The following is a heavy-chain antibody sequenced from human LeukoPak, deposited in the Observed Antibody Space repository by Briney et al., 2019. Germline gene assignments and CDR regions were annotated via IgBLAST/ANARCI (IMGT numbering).Heavy chain of an antibody. V-gene: IGHV3-66*01. D-gene: IGHD6-19*01. Sequence: GGSLRLSCAASGFTVSSSYMSWVRQAPGKGLEWVSVIYGGGSTYYADSVQGRFTISRDNSNNTLYLQMSSLRAEDTAVYYCAKDEIAVAGTYFDYWGQGTLVTVSS. CDR1: GFTVSSSY. CDR3: AKDEIAVAGTYFDY. CDR2: IYGGGST. J-gene: IGHJ4*02.